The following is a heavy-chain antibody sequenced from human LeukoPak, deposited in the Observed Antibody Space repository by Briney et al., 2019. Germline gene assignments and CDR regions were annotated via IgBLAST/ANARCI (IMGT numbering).Heavy chain of an antibody. CDR1: GFTFSSYA. Sequence: GGSLRLSCAASGFTFSSYAMSWVRQAPGKGLEWVSTITGSGASTYYADSVKGRFTISRDNSKNTLYLQMNSLRAEDTAVYYCVKVLAYYYGSGSYIDYWGQGTLVTVSS. V-gene: IGHV3-23*01. J-gene: IGHJ4*02. CDR2: ITGSGAST. D-gene: IGHD3-10*01. CDR3: VKVLAYYYGSGSYIDY.